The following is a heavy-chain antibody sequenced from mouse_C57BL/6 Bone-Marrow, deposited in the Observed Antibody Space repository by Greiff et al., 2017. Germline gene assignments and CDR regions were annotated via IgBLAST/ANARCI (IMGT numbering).Heavy chain of an antibody. D-gene: IGHD1-1*01. CDR2: IYPRSGNT. J-gene: IGHJ1*03. CDR3: ARPLYYYGSSFYWYFDV. V-gene: IGHV1-81*01. Sequence: VQLQESGAELARPGASVKLSCKASGYTFTSYGISWVKQRTGQGLEWIGEIYPRSGNTYYNEKFKGKATLTADKSSSTAYMELRRLTSEDSAVYVCARPLYYYGSSFYWYFDVWGTGTTVTVSS. CDR1: GYTFTSYG.